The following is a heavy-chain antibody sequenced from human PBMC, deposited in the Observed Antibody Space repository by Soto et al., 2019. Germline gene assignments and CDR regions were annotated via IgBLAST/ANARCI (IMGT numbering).Heavy chain of an antibody. J-gene: IGHJ3*02. Sequence: ASVKVSCKASGGTFSSYAISWVRQAPGQGLEWMGGIIPIFGTANYAQKFQGRVTITADESTSTAYMELSSLRSEDTAVYYCAREAADWVAVAGKDAFDIWGQGTMVTVSS. CDR2: IIPIFGTA. CDR3: AREAADWVAVAGKDAFDI. V-gene: IGHV1-69*13. D-gene: IGHD6-19*01. CDR1: GGTFSSYA.